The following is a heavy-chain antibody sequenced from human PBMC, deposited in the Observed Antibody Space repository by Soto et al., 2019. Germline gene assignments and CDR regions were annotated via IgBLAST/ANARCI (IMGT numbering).Heavy chain of an antibody. CDR3: ARDIPYYYDSSGYYVTFDL. CDR2: ISAYNGNT. CDR1: GYTFTSYG. V-gene: IGHV1-18*01. Sequence: QVQLVQSGAEVKKPGASVKVSCKASGYTFTSYGISWVRQAPGQGLEWMGWISAYNGNTNYAQKLQGRVTMTTDTSTSTADMEQRSMRSDDNAVYYCARDIPYYYDSSGYYVTFDLWGRGTLVTVSS. D-gene: IGHD3-22*01. J-gene: IGHJ2*01.